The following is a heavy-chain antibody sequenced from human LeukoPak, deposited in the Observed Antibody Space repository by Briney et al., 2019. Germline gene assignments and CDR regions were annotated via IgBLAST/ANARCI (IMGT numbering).Heavy chain of an antibody. D-gene: IGHD2-2*01. CDR2: INPNSGGT. CDR3: ARVSSTRLGISVPERLDC. CDR1: GYTFTGNY. V-gene: IGHV1-2*02. J-gene: IGHJ4*02. Sequence: ASVKVSCKASGYTFTGNYMHWVRQAPGQGLEWMGWINPNSGGTNYAQKFQGRVTMTRDTSISTAYMELSRLRSDDTAVYYRARVSSTRLGISVPERLDCWGQGTLVTVSS.